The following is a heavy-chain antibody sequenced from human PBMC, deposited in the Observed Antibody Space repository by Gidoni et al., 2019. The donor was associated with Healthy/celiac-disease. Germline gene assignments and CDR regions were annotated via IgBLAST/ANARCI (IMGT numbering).Heavy chain of an antibody. CDR1: GFTCSSYA. CDR2: MSGSGGST. J-gene: IGHJ4*02. Sequence: EVQLLESGGGLVQPGGSLRLSCAPSGFTCSSYAMSWFRQAPGKGLEWVSAMSGSGGSTYYADSVKGRFTISRDNSKNPLYLQMNSLRAEDTAVYYCAKDLNFGKTRFDYWGQGTLVTVSS. CDR3: AKDLNFGKTRFDY. D-gene: IGHD1-20*01. V-gene: IGHV3-23*01.